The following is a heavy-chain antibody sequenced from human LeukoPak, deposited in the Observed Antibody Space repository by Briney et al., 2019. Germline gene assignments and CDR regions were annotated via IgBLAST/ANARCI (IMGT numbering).Heavy chain of an antibody. V-gene: IGHV3-30*02. CDR2: IWYDGSNK. CDR3: ATHAGIAVAGTDY. Sequence: GGSLRLSCAASGFTFSSYGMHWVRQAPGKGLEWVAVIWYDGSNKYYADSVKGRFTISRDNSKNTLYLQMNSLRSEDTAVYYCATHAGIAVAGTDYWGQGTLVTVSS. D-gene: IGHD6-19*01. CDR1: GFTFSSYG. J-gene: IGHJ4*02.